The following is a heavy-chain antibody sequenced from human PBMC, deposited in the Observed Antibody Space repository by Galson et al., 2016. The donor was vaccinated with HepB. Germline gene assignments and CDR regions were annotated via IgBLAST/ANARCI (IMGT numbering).Heavy chain of an antibody. CDR2: INIDGNSI. CDR1: GFTFTNYD. V-gene: IGHV3-74*01. J-gene: IGHJ4*03. CDR3: TRDYYGSLDH. Sequence: SLRLTCAASGFTFTNYDIHWVRQAPGTGLVWVSRINIDGNSITYADSVKGRFAISRDNAKNTVQLQMNSLRAEDTAVYYCTRDYYGSLDHWGQGTLVTVSS. D-gene: IGHD3-10*01.